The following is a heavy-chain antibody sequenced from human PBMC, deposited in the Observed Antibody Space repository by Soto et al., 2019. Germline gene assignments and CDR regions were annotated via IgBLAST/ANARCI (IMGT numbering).Heavy chain of an antibody. V-gene: IGHV3-23*01. CDR3: AKVPIVVVVAATLWFDP. D-gene: IGHD2-15*01. CDR1: GFTFSSYA. J-gene: IGHJ5*02. Sequence: GGSLRLSCAASGFTFSSYAMSWVRQAPGKGLEWVSAISGSGGSTYYADSVKGRFTISRDNSKNTLYLQMNSLRAEDTAVYYCAKVPIVVVVAATLWFDPWGQGTLVTVSS. CDR2: ISGSGGST.